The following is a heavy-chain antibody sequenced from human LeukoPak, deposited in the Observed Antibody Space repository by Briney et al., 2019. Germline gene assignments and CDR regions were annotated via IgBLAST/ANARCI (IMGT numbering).Heavy chain of an antibody. J-gene: IGHJ6*03. CDR1: GYSFTSHY. CDR2: ISAYNGNT. CDR3: ARDLSTGSYFGYYYYYMDV. D-gene: IGHD3-10*02. Sequence: ASVKVSCKASGYSFTSHYMHWVRQAPGQGLEWMGWISAYNGNTNYAQKLQGRVTMTTDTSTSTAYMELRSLRSDDTAVYYCARDLSTGSYFGYYYYYMDVWGKGTTVTISS. V-gene: IGHV1-18*04.